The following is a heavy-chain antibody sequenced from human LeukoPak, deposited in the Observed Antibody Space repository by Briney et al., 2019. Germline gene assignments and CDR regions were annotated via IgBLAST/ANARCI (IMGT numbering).Heavy chain of an antibody. D-gene: IGHD2-21*02. CDR1: GYTFTGYY. J-gene: IGHJ4*02. CDR3: AKGMGPYCDGDCSSRIFDF. CDR2: INPNSGGT. V-gene: IGHV1-2*02. Sequence: GASVKVSCKASGYTFTGYYMHWVRQAPGQGLEWMGWINPNSGGTNYAQKFQGRVTMTRDTSISTAYMELSRLRSDDTAMYYCAKGMGPYCDGDCSSRIFDFWGQGTLVTVSS.